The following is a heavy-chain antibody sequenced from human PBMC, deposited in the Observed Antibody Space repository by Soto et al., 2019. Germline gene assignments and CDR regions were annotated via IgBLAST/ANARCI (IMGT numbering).Heavy chain of an antibody. Sequence: EVQLVESGGGLVKPGGSLILSCAASGFIFSSHTMNWVRQVPGKGLEWVSSISASSTYIYYADSLKGRFTISRDNAYNSLYLQVSSLRAEDTAVYYCARGWLRDPWMYWGQGTLVTVSS. D-gene: IGHD5-12*01. V-gene: IGHV3-21*02. CDR3: ARGWLRDPWMY. CDR2: ISASSTYI. J-gene: IGHJ4*02. CDR1: GFIFSSHT.